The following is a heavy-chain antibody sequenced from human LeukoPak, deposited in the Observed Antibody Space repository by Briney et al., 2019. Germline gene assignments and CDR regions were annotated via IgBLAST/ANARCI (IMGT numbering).Heavy chain of an antibody. D-gene: IGHD2-2*01. CDR2: ITSSSSYI. V-gene: IGHV3-21*01. Sequence: GGSLRLSCAASGLTFSSYSMNWVRQAPGKGLEWVSSITSSSSYIYYADSVKGRFTISRDNAKNSLYLQMNSLRAEDTAVYYCARAPNIVVNFYMDVWGKGTTVTVSS. J-gene: IGHJ6*03. CDR1: GLTFSSYS. CDR3: ARAPNIVVNFYMDV.